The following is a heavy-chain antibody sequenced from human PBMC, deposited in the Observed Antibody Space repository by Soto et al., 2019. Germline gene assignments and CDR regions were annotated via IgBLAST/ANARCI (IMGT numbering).Heavy chain of an antibody. D-gene: IGHD5-12*01. J-gene: IGHJ3*02. V-gene: IGHV1-18*01. Sequence: ASVKVSCKASGYTFTSYGISWVRQAPGQGLEWMGWISAYNGNTNYAQKLQGRVTMTSDTSTSTAYMELRSLRSDDTAVYYCARYSGYDWGDAFDIWGQGTMVTVSS. CDR3: ARYSGYDWGDAFDI. CDR2: ISAYNGNT. CDR1: GYTFTSYG.